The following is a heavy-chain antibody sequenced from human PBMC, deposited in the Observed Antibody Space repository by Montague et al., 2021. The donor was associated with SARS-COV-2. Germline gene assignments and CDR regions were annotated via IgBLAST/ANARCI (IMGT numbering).Heavy chain of an antibody. Sequence: SETLSLTCTVSGGSISPYYWSWIRQSPGKGLEFIGYTSYSGSTDYNPSLKSRVTISIDTSKNQFSLKLRSVTAADTAVYYCARWGEYYDSPYYYYAMDVWGQGTTVTVSS. J-gene: IGHJ6*02. V-gene: IGHV4-59*12. D-gene: IGHD3-3*01. CDR1: GGSISPYY. CDR3: ARWGEYYDSPYYYYAMDV. CDR2: TSYSGST.